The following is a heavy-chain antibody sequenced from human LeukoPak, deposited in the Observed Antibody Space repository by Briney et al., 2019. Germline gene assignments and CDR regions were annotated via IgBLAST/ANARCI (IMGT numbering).Heavy chain of an antibody. CDR1: GYTFTSYG. D-gene: IGHD1-26*01. CDR3: ARDVAYSGSFTGDY. V-gene: IGHV1-18*01. J-gene: IGHJ4*02. CDR2: ISAYNGNT. Sequence: ASVKVSCKASGYTFTSYGISRVRQAPGQGLEWMGWISAYNGNTNYAQRLQGRVTMTTDTSTSTAYMELRSLRSDDTAVYYCARDVAYSGSFTGDYWGQGTLVTVSS.